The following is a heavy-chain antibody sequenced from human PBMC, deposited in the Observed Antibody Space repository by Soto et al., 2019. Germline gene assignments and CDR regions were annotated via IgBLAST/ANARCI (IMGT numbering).Heavy chain of an antibody. D-gene: IGHD3-22*01. CDR1: GYSFTSYW. J-gene: IGHJ3*02. CDR3: AAYYYNSSGLDDAFDI. V-gene: IGHV5-51*01. CDR2: IYPCDSDT. Sequence: GESLKISCKGSGYSFTSYWIGWVRQMPGKGLEWMGIIYPCDSDTRYSPSFQGQVTISADKSISTAYLHWSSLKASDTAMYYCAAYYYNSSGLDDAFDIWGQGTMVTVSS.